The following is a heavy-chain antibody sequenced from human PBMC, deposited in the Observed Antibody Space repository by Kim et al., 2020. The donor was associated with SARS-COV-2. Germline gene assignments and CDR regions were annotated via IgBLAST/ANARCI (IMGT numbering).Heavy chain of an antibody. CDR1: GHTFTGNY. CDR2: INPSTRDR. V-gene: IGHV1-2*06. J-gene: IGHJ4*02. Sequence: ASVKVSCKGSGHTFTGNYIHWVRQAPGQGLEWMGRINPSTRDREYAQRFKGSVSMTGDTSISTAYMELSSLTSDDTAMYYCALDYGATFGYFDYWGQGTL. CDR3: ALDYGATFGYFDY. D-gene: IGHD4-17*01.